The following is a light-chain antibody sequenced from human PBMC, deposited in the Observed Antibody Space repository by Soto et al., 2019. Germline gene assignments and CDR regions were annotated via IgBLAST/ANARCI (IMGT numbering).Light chain of an antibody. CDR1: QSVYNNY. CDR3: QQYGSSPLFT. V-gene: IGKV3-20*01. CDR2: GAS. Sequence: EIVLTHSPGTLSLSPGERATLSCRASQSVYNNYLAWYQLKPGQAPRLVIYGASSRATGIPDRFSASGSGTDFTLTISSLEPDDFAVYYCQQYGSSPLFTFGPGTKVDFK. J-gene: IGKJ3*01.